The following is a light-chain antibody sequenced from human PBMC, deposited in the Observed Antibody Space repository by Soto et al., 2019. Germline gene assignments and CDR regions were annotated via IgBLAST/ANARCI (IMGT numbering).Light chain of an antibody. J-gene: IGLJ1*01. CDR2: DNN. Sequence: QSVLTQPPSVSAAPRQKVTISCSGSSSNIGNNYVSWYQQLPGTAPKLLIYDNNKRPSGIPDRFSGSKSGTSATLGITGLQTGDDVDYYCGTWDSSLSSYVFGSGTNVTVL. CDR3: GTWDSSLSSYV. V-gene: IGLV1-51*01. CDR1: SSNIGNNY.